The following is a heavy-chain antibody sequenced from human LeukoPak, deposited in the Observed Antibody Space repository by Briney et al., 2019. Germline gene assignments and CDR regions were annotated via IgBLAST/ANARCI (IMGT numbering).Heavy chain of an antibody. CDR2: IHTTGTT. V-gene: IGHV4-4*07. J-gene: IGHJ4*02. Sequence: PSETLSLTCTVSGGSISGNYWSWIRQPAGKGLEWIGRIHTTGTTNYDPSLKSRVTMSLDTSNNQISLKLTSVTAADTAVYFCARMGGYSGYATHWGQGILVTVSS. CDR3: ARMGGYSGYATH. CDR1: GGSISGNY. D-gene: IGHD5-12*01.